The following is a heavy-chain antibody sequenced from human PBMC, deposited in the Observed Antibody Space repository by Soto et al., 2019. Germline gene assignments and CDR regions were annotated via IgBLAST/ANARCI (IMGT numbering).Heavy chain of an antibody. CDR2: IDDEGSGT. J-gene: IGHJ4*02. V-gene: IGHV3-74*01. Sequence: EVQLVESGGDLVQPGGSLRLSCAASGFTISSNWMHWVRQAPGKGLVWVARIDDEGSGTSYADSVKGRFTISRDVAKNTVYLHMNSLRVEDTAVYYCATVFDSWGQGTPVTVSS. CDR3: ATVFDS. CDR1: GFTISSNW.